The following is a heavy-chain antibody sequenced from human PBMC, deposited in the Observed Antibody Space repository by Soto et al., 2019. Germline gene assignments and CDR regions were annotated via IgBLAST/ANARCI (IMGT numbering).Heavy chain of an antibody. D-gene: IGHD3-22*01. V-gene: IGHV4-34*01. CDR3: GGNRGGYYRYGGMDV. CDR1: GGSFNDYY. Sequence: KPSESLSLTCAVSGGSFNDYYWNWIRQPPGKGLEWIGEINHSGSTNYSPSPKSRVTISVDTTNNQFSLKQSSVPAADKAVFYCGGNRGGYYRYGGMDVWGQGITVTVSS. CDR2: INHSGST. J-gene: IGHJ6*02.